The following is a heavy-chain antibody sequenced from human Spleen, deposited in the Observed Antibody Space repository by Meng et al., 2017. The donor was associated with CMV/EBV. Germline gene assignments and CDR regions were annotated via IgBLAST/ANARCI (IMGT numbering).Heavy chain of an antibody. V-gene: IGHV3-48*03. CDR3: VRNYDF. D-gene: IGHD3-3*01. Sequence: GESLKISCATSGFTFSNFEMNWFRQAPGKGLDWVSHISSSGYIIYADSVKGRFTISRDNAKNSLFLQMNSLRVEDTAVYHCVRNYDFWGQGTLVTVSS. CDR1: GFTFSNFE. CDR2: ISSSGYII. J-gene: IGHJ4*02.